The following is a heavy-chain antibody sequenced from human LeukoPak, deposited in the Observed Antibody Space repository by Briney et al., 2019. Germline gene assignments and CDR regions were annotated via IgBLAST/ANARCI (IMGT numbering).Heavy chain of an antibody. Sequence: GGSLRLSCAASGFTFGSYDMHWVRQATGKGLEWVSAIGTAGDTYYPGSGKGRFTISRENAKNSLYLQMNSLRAGDTAVYYCARALPGYSSGWHELPTSLYGMGVWGQGTTVTVSS. D-gene: IGHD6-19*01. CDR2: IGTAGDT. J-gene: IGHJ6*02. V-gene: IGHV3-13*01. CDR3: ARALPGYSSGWHELPTSLYGMGV. CDR1: GFTFGSYD.